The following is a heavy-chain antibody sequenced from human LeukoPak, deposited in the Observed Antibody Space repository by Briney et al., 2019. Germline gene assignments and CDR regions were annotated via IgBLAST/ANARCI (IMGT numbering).Heavy chain of an antibody. D-gene: IGHD3-22*01. CDR2: ISSSSSYI. V-gene: IGHV3-21*01. CDR3: ARERRGGDSSGDAFDI. CDR1: GFTFSSYS. Sequence: GGSLRLSCAASGFTFSSYSMDWVRQAPGKGLEWVSSISSSSSYIYYADSVKGRFTISRDNAKNSLYLQMNSLRAEDTAVYYCARERRGGDSSGDAFDIWGQGTMVTVSS. J-gene: IGHJ3*02.